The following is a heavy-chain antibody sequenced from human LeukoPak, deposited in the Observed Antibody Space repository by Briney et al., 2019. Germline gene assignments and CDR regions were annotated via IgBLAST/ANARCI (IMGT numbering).Heavy chain of an antibody. CDR1: GFTFDDYA. CDR2: ISWNSGSI. V-gene: IGHV3-9*01. Sequence: GGSLRLSCAASGFTFDDYAMHWVRHAPGKGLEWVSGISWNSGSIGYADSVKGRFTISRDNAKNSLYLQMNSLRTEDTALYYCTKDEGSMIVRPFDYWGQGTLVTVSS. J-gene: IGHJ4*02. CDR3: TKDEGSMIVRPFDY. D-gene: IGHD3-22*01.